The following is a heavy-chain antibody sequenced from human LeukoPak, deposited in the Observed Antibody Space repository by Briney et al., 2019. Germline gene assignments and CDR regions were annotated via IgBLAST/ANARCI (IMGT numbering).Heavy chain of an antibody. CDR2: ISAGADLT. CDR3: AKIGLIGNWYFDL. J-gene: IGHJ2*01. D-gene: IGHD1-26*01. CDR1: GFTFDDYA. Sequence: GGSLRLSCAASGFTFDDYAMHWVRQAPGKGPEWVSCISAGADLTYYADSVKGRFTISRDNSKNTLYLQMNSLRAEDTAMYYCAKIGLIGNWYFDLWGRGTLVTVSS. V-gene: IGHV3-23*01.